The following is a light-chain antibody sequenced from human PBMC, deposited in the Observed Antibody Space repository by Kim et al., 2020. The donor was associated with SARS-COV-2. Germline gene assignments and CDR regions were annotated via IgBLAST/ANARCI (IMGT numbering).Light chain of an antibody. V-gene: IGLV2-14*03. CDR1: SSDVGAYNY. J-gene: IGLJ3*02. CDR3: SSHTTTSTWV. Sequence: LTQPASVSGSPGQSITISCTGTSSDVGAYNYVSWYQHHPGKAPKLMIYDVSARPSGVSNRFSGSKSGNTASLTISGLQAEDESDYYCSSHTTTSTWVFGGGTQLTVL. CDR2: DVS.